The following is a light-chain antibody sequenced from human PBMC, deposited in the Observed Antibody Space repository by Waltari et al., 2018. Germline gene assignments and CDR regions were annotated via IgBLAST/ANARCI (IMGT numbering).Light chain of an antibody. CDR3: AAWDDSLSGLV. V-gene: IGLV1-47*01. Sequence: QSVLTQPPSASGTPGQKVTISCNGSSSNIGSNYVYWYQQLPGTAPKLLIFKNNQRPSGVPDRFSDSKSGTSASLAIKGLRSEDEADYYCAAWDDSLSGLVLGGGTKVTVL. CDR2: KNN. CDR1: SSNIGSNY. J-gene: IGLJ3*02.